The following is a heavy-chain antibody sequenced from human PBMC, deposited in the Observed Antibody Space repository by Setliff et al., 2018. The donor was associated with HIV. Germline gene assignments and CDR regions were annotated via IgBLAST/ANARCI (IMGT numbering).Heavy chain of an antibody. Sequence: SETLSLTCTVSGGSISSSSYYWGWIRQPPGKGLEWIGYIYYTGSTYYNPSLESRVTMSVDTSKNQFSLKLKFVTAADTAIYYCTRGRTDTAMAHDYWGQGTPVTVSS. CDR2: IYYTGST. V-gene: IGHV4-61*05. D-gene: IGHD5-18*01. J-gene: IGHJ4*02. CDR3: TRGRTDTAMAHDY. CDR1: GGSISSSSYY.